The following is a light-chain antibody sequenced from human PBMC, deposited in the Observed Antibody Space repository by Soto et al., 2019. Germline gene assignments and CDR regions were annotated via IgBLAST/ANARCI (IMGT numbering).Light chain of an antibody. CDR1: SSNVGSNY. CDR2: RDD. Sequence: QSVLTQPPSASGTPGQRVTISCSGSSSNVGSNYVYWYQQLPGTAPKLLILRDDQRPSGVPDRFSGSKSGTSASLAISGLRSEDEADYYCAAWDDSLSGVFGGGTKLTVL. J-gene: IGLJ3*02. V-gene: IGLV1-47*01. CDR3: AAWDDSLSGV.